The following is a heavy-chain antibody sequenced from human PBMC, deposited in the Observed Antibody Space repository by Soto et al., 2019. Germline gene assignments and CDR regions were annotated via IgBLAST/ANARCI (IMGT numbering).Heavy chain of an antibody. D-gene: IGHD2-8*01. CDR3: ASFPLTGYCTNGVCYTSFDP. V-gene: IGHV3-48*01. J-gene: IGHJ5*02. CDR2: ISSSSSTI. Sequence: PGGSLRLSCAASGFTFSSYSMNWVRQAPGKGLEWVSYISSSSSTIYYADSVKGRFTISRDNAKNSLYLQMNSLRAEDTAVYYCASFPLTGYCTNGVCYTSFDPWGQGTLVTVSS. CDR1: GFTFSSYS.